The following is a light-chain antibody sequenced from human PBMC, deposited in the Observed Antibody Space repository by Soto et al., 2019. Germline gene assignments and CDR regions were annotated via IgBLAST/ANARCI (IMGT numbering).Light chain of an antibody. J-gene: IGKJ4*01. V-gene: IGKV3-15*01. CDR1: QSVSSN. CDR3: QQYNNWPPLT. Sequence: EKVMTQSPATLSMSPGERATLSCRASQSVSSNLAWYQQKPGQAPRLLIYAASTRATGIPARFSGSGSGTEFTLTISSLQSEDFAVYYCQQYNNWPPLTFGGGTKV. CDR2: AAS.